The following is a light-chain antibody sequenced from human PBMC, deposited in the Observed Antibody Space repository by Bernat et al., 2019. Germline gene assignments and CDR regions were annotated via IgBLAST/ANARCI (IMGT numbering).Light chain of an antibody. J-gene: IGLJ1*01. Sequence: QSALTQPASVSGSPGQSITISCIGTSSDIGSYNYVSWYQQHPGKAPNLLIYAVANRPSGVSNRFSASKSGNTASLTISGLQAEDESDYYCSSYTRGATYVFGAGTKVTVL. CDR2: AVA. V-gene: IGLV2-14*03. CDR3: SSYTRGATYV. CDR1: SSDIGSYNY.